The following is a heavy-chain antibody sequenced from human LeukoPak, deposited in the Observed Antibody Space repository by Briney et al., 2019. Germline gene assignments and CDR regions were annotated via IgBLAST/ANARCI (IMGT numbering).Heavy chain of an antibody. CDR1: GFTFSSYE. J-gene: IGHJ3*02. CDR3: ATGVSSPYSGYDWNAFDI. Sequence: GGSLRLSCAASGFTFSSYEMNWVRQAPGKGLEWVANIKQDGSEKYYVDSVKGRFTISRDNAKNSLHLQMNSLRAEDTAVYYCATGVSSPYSGYDWNAFDIWGQGTMVTVSS. D-gene: IGHD5-12*01. CDR2: IKQDGSEK. V-gene: IGHV3-7*01.